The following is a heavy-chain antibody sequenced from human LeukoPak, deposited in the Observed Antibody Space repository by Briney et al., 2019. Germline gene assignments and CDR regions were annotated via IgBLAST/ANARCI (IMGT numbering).Heavy chain of an antibody. D-gene: IGHD5-24*01. Sequence: PSETLSLTCTVSGGSISSGSYYWSWIRQPAGKGLEWIGRIYTSGSTNYNPSLKSRVTISVDTSKNQFSLKLSSVTAADTAVYYCARDYGYNQNGAFDIWGQGTMVTVSS. V-gene: IGHV4-61*02. CDR2: IYTSGST. CDR3: ARDYGYNQNGAFDI. J-gene: IGHJ3*02. CDR1: GGSISSGSYY.